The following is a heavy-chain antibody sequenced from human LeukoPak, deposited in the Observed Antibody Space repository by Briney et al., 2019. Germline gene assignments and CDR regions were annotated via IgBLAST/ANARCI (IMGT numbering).Heavy chain of an antibody. Sequence: GGSLRLSCAASGFTFSSYSMNWVRQAPGKGLEWVSSISTSSSYIYYADSVKGRFTITRDNAKHSLYLQMNSLRAEDTAVYYCARDLYGNSFRVYYGMDVWGQGTTVTVSS. V-gene: IGHV3-21*01. D-gene: IGHD4-23*01. CDR3: ARDLYGNSFRVYYGMDV. CDR1: GFTFSSYS. J-gene: IGHJ6*02. CDR2: ISTSSSYI.